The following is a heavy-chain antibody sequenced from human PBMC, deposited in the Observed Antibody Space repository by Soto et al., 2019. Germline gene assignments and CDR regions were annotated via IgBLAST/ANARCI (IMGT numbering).Heavy chain of an antibody. D-gene: IGHD3-16*01. Sequence: VQLVQSGAEAKKPGASVKVSCKASGYTFTSYGLSWVRQAPGQGLEWMGWINGYTGNTNYAQKFQGRVTMTTATTTNTAYLDLWTLISDDTAVYYCARSWVTGKGGIDVWGQGTTVTVSS. CDR3: ARSWVTGKGGIDV. CDR2: INGYTGNT. J-gene: IGHJ6*02. V-gene: IGHV1-18*01. CDR1: GYTFTSYG.